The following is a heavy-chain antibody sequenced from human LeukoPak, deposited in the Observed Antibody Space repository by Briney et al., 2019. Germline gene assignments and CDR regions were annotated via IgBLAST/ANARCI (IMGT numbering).Heavy chain of an antibody. Sequence: PSETLSLTCTVSGGSISNYYWSWIRQPPGKGLEWIGYIYYSGTTNYNPSLKSRVTISVDTSKNQFSLKLNSVTAADTAVYYCARGVYVAAAQYGYWGQGTLVTVSS. J-gene: IGHJ4*02. V-gene: IGHV4-59*01. CDR1: GGSISNYY. D-gene: IGHD6-13*01. CDR3: ARGVYVAAAQYGY. CDR2: IYYSGTT.